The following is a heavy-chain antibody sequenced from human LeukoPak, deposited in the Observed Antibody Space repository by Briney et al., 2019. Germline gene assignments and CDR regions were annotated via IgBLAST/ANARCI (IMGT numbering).Heavy chain of an antibody. D-gene: IGHD1-1*01. CDR2: IYYSGST. V-gene: IGHV4-59*01. CDR3: ARVGGTNYYYYGMDV. J-gene: IGHJ6*02. Sequence: SETLSLTCTVSGGFISSYYWSWIRQPPGKGPEWIGYIYYSGSTNYNPSLKSRVTISVDTSKNQFSLKLSSVTAADTAVYYCARVGGTNYYYYGMDVWGQGTTVTVSS. CDR1: GGFISSYY.